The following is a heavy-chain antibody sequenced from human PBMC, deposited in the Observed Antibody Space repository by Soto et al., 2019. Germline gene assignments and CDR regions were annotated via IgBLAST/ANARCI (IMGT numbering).Heavy chain of an antibody. V-gene: IGHV3-33*01. CDR1: GFTFSSYG. Sequence: HPGGSLRLSCAASGFTFSSYGMHWVRQAPGKGLEWVAVIWYDGSNKYYADSVKGRFTISRDNSKNTLYLQMNSLRAEDTAVYYCARDTSGAGTFDAFDIWGQGTMVTVSS. J-gene: IGHJ3*02. D-gene: IGHD6-19*01. CDR3: ARDTSGAGTFDAFDI. CDR2: IWYDGSNK.